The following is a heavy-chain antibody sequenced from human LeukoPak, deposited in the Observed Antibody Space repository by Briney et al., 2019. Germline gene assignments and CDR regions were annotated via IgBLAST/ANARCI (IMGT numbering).Heavy chain of an antibody. CDR1: GFSLRSYS. Sequence: GGSLRLSCAASGFSLRSYSMNWVRQAPGKGLEWVSSITISSTFIYYADSVKGRFTISRDNAESSLFLQMNSLRAEDTAVYFCARDGHGDGFLTGYSYFGMDVWGQGTTVTVSS. V-gene: IGHV3-21*01. CDR2: ITISSTFI. D-gene: IGHD3-9*01. CDR3: ARDGHGDGFLTGYSYFGMDV. J-gene: IGHJ6*02.